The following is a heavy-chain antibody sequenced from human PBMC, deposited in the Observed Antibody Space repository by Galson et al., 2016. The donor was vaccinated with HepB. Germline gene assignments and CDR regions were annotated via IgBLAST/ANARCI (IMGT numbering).Heavy chain of an antibody. J-gene: IGHJ3*02. CDR2: FYPGDSDN. Sequence: QSGAEVKKPGESLKISCKGSGYSFTSYWIAWVRQMPGKGLEWMGIFYPGDSDNRYSPSFQGQVTMPADKSISTAYLQWSSLEASDTAMYYCARHPPYSSNYYRGAFDIWGQGTMVTVSS. CDR1: GYSFTSYW. D-gene: IGHD1-26*01. CDR3: ARHPPYSSNYYRGAFDI. V-gene: IGHV5-51*01.